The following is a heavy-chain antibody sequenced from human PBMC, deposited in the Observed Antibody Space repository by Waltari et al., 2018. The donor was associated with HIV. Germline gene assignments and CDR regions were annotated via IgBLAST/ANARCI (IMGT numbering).Heavy chain of an antibody. CDR1: GGSISSYY. Sequence: QVQLQESGPGLVKPSETLSLTCTVSGGSISSYYWRWIRQPPGKGLEWIGYIYYSGSTNYNPSLKSRVTISVDTSKNQFSLKLTSVTAADTAVYYCARHPCSSTTCYKFDPWGQGTLVTVSS. CDR2: IYYSGST. V-gene: IGHV4-59*08. CDR3: ARHPCSSTTCYKFDP. D-gene: IGHD2-2*02. J-gene: IGHJ5*02.